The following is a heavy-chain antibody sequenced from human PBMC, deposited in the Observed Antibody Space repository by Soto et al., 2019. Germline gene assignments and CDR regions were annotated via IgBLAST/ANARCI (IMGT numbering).Heavy chain of an antibody. V-gene: IGHV1-3*05. CDR3: ARAWVVVTAPDY. D-gene: IGHD2-21*02. CDR2: INAGNGNT. Sequence: QVQLVQSGAEEKKPGASVKVSCKASGYTFTNYAMHWVRQAPGQRLEWMGWINAGNGNTKYSQKFQGRVTITRDTSASTAYMELSSLRSEDTAVYYCARAWVVVTAPDYWGQGTLVTASS. CDR1: GYTFTNYA. J-gene: IGHJ4*02.